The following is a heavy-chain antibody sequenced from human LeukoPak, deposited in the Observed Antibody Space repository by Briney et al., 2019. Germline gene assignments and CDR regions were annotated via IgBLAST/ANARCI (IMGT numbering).Heavy chain of an antibody. V-gene: IGHV4-59*01. D-gene: IGHD3-10*01. CDR2: IYVRGST. CDR1: GGSISSSY. CDR3: ATSAYYYGSGNYYSYAFEI. J-gene: IGHJ3*02. Sequence: SETLSLTCTVSGGSISSSYWSWIRQSPGKGLEWIGYIYVRGSTNYNPSLKSRVTMSVDTSKNQFSLKLSSVTAADTALYYCATSAYYYGSGNYYSYAFEIWGQGTMVTVSP.